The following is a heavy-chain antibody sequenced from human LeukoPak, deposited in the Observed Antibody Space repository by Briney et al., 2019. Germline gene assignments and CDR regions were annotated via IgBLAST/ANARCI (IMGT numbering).Heavy chain of an antibody. CDR1: GFTFSNDA. D-gene: IGHD6-19*01. J-gene: IGHJ4*02. CDR3: AKKSVADIPPLH. Sequence: PGGSLRLSCAASGFTFSNDAMSWVRQTPGKGLEWVSGITGSGGSTYYADSVKGRFTISRDNSRNTLYLQMNSLRAEDTALYYCAKKSVADIPPLHWGLGTLVTVSS. V-gene: IGHV3-23*01. CDR2: ITGSGGST.